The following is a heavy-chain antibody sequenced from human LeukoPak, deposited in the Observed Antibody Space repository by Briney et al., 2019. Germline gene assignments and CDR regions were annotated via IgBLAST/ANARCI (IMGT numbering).Heavy chain of an antibody. CDR3: ARGINYDLLTGYSEGFDY. V-gene: IGHV1-18*01. Sequence: ASVKVSCKSSGYTFTTYGITWVRRAPGEGLEWMGWITTNNGRTKYAQKFQSRVTMTTETSTSTAYMELRSLRYDDTAVYYCARGINYDLLTGYSEGFDYWGQGTLVTVS. CDR1: GYTFTTYG. D-gene: IGHD3-9*01. CDR2: ITTNNGRT. J-gene: IGHJ4*02.